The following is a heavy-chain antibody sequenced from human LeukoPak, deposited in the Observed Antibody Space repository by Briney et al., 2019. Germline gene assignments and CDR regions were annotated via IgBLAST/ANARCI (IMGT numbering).Heavy chain of an antibody. J-gene: IGHJ4*02. Sequence: SETLSLTCTVSGASINSGDYYWSWIRQPPGKGLEWIGYIYYSGSTYYNPSLKSRVTISVDTSKNQFSLKLSSVTAADTAVYYCARDTRKRGSSSWWREFDYRGQGTLVTVSS. D-gene: IGHD6-13*01. CDR2: IYYSGST. CDR1: GASINSGDYY. CDR3: ARDTRKRGSSSWWREFDY. V-gene: IGHV4-30-4*01.